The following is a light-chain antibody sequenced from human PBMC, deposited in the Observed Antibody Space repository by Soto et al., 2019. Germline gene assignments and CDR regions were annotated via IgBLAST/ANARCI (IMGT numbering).Light chain of an antibody. CDR3: QRYGSSPLT. CDR1: QSVSSNH. V-gene: IGKV3-20*01. J-gene: IGKJ4*01. Sequence: EIVLTQTPGTLSFSPGERATLSCRASQSVSSNHLAWYQQKPGQAPRLLIYGASTRASGIPDRFSGSGSGTDFTLTISRLEPEDLAVYYCQRYGSSPLTFGGGTKVDI. CDR2: GAS.